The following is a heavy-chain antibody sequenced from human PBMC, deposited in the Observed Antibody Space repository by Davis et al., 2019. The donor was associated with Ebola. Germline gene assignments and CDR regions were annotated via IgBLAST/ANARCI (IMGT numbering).Heavy chain of an antibody. CDR3: ARGIAAAADY. Sequence: VSCKSSGYTLTSYHMHWVRPAPGQGLEWMGRIIPILGIANYAQKFQGRVTITADKSTSTAYMELSSLRSEDTAVYYCARGIAAAADYWGQGTLVTVSS. CDR2: IIPILGIA. V-gene: IGHV1-69*02. CDR1: GYTLTSYH. D-gene: IGHD6-13*01. J-gene: IGHJ4*02.